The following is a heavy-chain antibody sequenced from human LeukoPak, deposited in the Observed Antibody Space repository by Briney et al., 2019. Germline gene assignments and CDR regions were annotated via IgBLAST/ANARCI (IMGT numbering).Heavy chain of an antibody. J-gene: IGHJ4*02. CDR3: AGRSITMIVGYYFDY. CDR2: ISSSSSYI. Sequence: GGSLRLSCAASGFTFSSYSMNWVRQAPGKGLEWVSSISSSSSYIYYADSVKGRFTISRDNAKNSLYLQMNSLRAEDTAVYYCAGRSITMIVGYYFDYWGRGTLVTVSS. CDR1: GFTFSSYS. V-gene: IGHV3-21*01. D-gene: IGHD3-22*01.